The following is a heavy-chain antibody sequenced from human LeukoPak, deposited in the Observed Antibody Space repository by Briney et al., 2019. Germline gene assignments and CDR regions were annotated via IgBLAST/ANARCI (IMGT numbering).Heavy chain of an antibody. CDR2: ISAYNGAT. D-gene: IGHD1-1*01. J-gene: IGHJ6*03. CDR3: ARQQLEWATLRNVGYYYHYYMDV. Sequence: ASVKVSCEASGYTFTSYGISWVRQAPGQGLEWMGWISAYNGATNYAHKFQGRVTMTTDTPTTTAYMELRSLRSDDTAVYYCARQQLEWATLRNVGYYYHYYMDVWGKGTTVTVSS. CDR1: GYTFTSYG. V-gene: IGHV1-18*01.